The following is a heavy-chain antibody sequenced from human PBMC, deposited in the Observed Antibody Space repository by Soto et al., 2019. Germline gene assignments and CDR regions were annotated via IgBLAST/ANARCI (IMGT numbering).Heavy chain of an antibody. Sequence: EVQLVESGGGLVQRGGSLRLSCAGSGFTFSSNWMHWVRQDPGKGLVWVSRLNSDGTSANYADSVKGRFTISRDNAKNTLFLQMNSLTAEDTALYYCARGPSGWYGFDYWGQGTLVSGSS. CDR3: ARGPSGWYGFDY. V-gene: IGHV3-74*01. CDR2: LNSDGTSA. CDR1: GFTFSSNW. D-gene: IGHD6-19*01. J-gene: IGHJ4*02.